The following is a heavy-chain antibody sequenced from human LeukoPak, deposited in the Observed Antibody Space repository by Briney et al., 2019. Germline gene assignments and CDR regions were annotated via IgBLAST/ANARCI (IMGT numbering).Heavy chain of an antibody. J-gene: IGHJ3*02. CDR3: ARDLPEYYYDSSGPTRWGAFDI. Sequence: KPGGSLRLSCAASGFTFSNAWMSWVRQAPGKGLEWVGRIKSKTDGGTTDYAAPVKGRFTISRDDSKNTLYLQMNSLRAEDTAVCYCARDLPEYYYDSSGPTRWGAFDIWGQGTMVTVSS. CDR2: IKSKTDGGTT. V-gene: IGHV3-15*05. D-gene: IGHD3-22*01. CDR1: GFTFSNAW.